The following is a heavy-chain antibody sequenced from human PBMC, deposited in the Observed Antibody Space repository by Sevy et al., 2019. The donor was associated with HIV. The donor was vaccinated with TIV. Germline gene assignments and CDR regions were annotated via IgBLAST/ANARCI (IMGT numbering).Heavy chain of an antibody. CDR2: INQGGSQE. Sequence: GGSLRLSCAASGLTFSSYWMTWVRQAPGKGLEWVANINQGGSQEYYVDSVKGRFTISRDNAKNSLYLQMNSLRAEDTAVYYCTSILPAGVPAEYFQHWGQCTLVTVSS. J-gene: IGHJ1*01. CDR3: TSILPAGVPAEYFQH. V-gene: IGHV3-7*01. CDR1: GLTFSSYW. D-gene: IGHD2-2*01.